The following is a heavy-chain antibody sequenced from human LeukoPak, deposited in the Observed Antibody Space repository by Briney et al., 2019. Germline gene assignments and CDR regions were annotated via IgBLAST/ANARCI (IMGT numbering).Heavy chain of an antibody. D-gene: IGHD4-17*01. V-gene: IGHV4-59*01. CDR3: ARYGTVTTLDY. Sequence: SETLSLTCTVSGGSISSYYWSWIRQPPGKGLEWIGYIYYSGSTNYNPSLKSRVTISVDTSKNQFSLKLSSVTAADTAVYYCARYGTVTTLDYWGQGTLVTVSS. J-gene: IGHJ4*02. CDR2: IYYSGST. CDR1: GGSISSYY.